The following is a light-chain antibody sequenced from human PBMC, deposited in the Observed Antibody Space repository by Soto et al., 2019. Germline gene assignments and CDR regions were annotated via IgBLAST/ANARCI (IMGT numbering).Light chain of an antibody. CDR1: QSVSSSY. J-gene: IGKJ5*01. V-gene: IGKV3-20*01. CDR2: GAS. CDR3: QQYGSSPT. Sequence: EIVLTQSRGSLSLSPGERAILSCRASQSVSSSYLAWYQQKPGQAPRLLIYGASSRATGIPDRFSGSGSGTYFTLTISRLEPEDFAVYYCQQYGSSPTFGQGTRLEIK.